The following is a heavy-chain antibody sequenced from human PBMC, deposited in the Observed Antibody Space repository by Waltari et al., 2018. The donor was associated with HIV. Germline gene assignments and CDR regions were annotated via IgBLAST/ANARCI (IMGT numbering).Heavy chain of an antibody. CDR2: ISWNSGDI. Sequence: EVQLVESGGGSVQPGRSLRLYCTASGITFDASALHRVRQPPGKGLEWVSGISWNSGDIAYADSVKGRFTISRDNTKNSLFLQMNSVRVEDTALYYCVKDGASTIFGVLNGMDVWGQGTTVTVSS. CDR3: VKDGASTIFGVLNGMDV. CDR1: GITFDASA. D-gene: IGHD3-3*01. V-gene: IGHV3-9*01. J-gene: IGHJ6*02.